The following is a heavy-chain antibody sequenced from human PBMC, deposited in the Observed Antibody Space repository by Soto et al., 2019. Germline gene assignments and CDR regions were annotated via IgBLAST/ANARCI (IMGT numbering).Heavy chain of an antibody. CDR1: GFPFSSYN. J-gene: IGHJ4*02. CDR2: ISSTSTYI. CDR3: ARGETTGTPHFDY. D-gene: IGHD1-1*01. Sequence: EVQLVESGGGLVKPGGSLRLSCAASGFPFSSYNMNWVRQAPGKGLEWVSSISSTSTYIYYRDSVKGRFTISRDNAKNSRYLQMNSLRAEDTAVDYCARGETTGTPHFDYWGQGTLVTLSS. V-gene: IGHV3-21*01.